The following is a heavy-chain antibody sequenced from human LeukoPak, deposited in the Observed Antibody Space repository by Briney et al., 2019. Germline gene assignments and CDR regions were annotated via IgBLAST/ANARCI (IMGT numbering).Heavy chain of an antibody. Sequence: PGGSLRLSCAASGFTFSSYWMHWVRQAPGKGLVWVSRINSDGSSTSYADSVKGRFTISRDNAKNTVYLQMNSLRAEDTAVYYCGRSYCSSTSCYRFYYMDVWGKGTTVTVSS. CDR2: INSDGSST. D-gene: IGHD2-2*01. CDR3: GRSYCSSTSCYRFYYMDV. V-gene: IGHV3-74*01. CDR1: GFTFSSYW. J-gene: IGHJ6*03.